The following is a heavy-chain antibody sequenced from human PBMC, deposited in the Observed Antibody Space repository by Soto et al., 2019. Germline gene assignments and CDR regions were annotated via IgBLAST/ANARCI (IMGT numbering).Heavy chain of an antibody. Sequence: PSETLSLTCTVSGGSIISYSWSWIRQPPGKGLEWIGYIYHSGSTYYNPSLKSRVTISVDTSKNHFSLKLSSVTAADTAVYYCARRYGGNLDYWGQGTLVTVSS. CDR1: GGSIISYS. CDR2: IYHSGST. CDR3: ARRYGGNLDY. D-gene: IGHD1-26*01. V-gene: IGHV4-59*08. J-gene: IGHJ4*02.